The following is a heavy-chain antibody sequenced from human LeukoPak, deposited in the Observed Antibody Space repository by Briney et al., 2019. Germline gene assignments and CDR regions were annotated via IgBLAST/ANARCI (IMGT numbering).Heavy chain of an antibody. Sequence: PGGSLRLSCAASGFTVSSNYMSWVRQAPGKGLEWVSVIYSGGSTYYADSVKGRFTISRDNSKNTLYLQMNSLRAEDTAVYYCARERGYDMLYSPYYFDYWGQGTLVTVSS. D-gene: IGHD3-9*01. J-gene: IGHJ4*02. CDR2: IYSGGST. V-gene: IGHV3-66*01. CDR3: ARERGYDMLYSPYYFDY. CDR1: GFTVSSNY.